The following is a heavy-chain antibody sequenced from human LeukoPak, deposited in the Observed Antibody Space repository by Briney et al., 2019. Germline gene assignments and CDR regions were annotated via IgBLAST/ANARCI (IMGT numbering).Heavy chain of an antibody. J-gene: IGHJ6*02. Sequence: GGSLRLSCAASGFTFSSYSMNRVRQAPGKGLEWVSSISSSSSYIYYADSVKGRFTISRDNAKNSLYLQMNSLRAEDTAVYYCARDDIVVVVADHYGMDVWGQGTTVTVSS. V-gene: IGHV3-21*01. CDR2: ISSSSSYI. CDR1: GFTFSSYS. D-gene: IGHD2-15*01. CDR3: ARDDIVVVVADHYGMDV.